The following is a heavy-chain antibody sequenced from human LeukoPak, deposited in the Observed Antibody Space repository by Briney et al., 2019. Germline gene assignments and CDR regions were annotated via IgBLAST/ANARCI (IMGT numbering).Heavy chain of an antibody. V-gene: IGHV3-23*01. Sequence: QPGGSLRLSCAASGFTFSSYAMSWVRQPPGKGLEWVSAIGGTNGRTYYADSVKGRFTISRDNSMNTLYLQMNSLRDEDTAVYYCAKHYYDTSGTPRYFDYWGQGTLVTVSS. D-gene: IGHD3-22*01. CDR1: GFTFSSYA. CDR2: IGGTNGRT. CDR3: AKHYYDTSGTPRYFDY. J-gene: IGHJ4*02.